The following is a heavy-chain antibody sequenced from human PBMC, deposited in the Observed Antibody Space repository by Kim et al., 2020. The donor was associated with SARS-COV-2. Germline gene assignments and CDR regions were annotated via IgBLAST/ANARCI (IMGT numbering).Heavy chain of an antibody. V-gene: IGHV1-58*02. CDR3: AALHGATTAYFDY. CDR2: IVVGSGNT. CDR1: GFTFTSSA. J-gene: IGHJ4*02. D-gene: IGHD1-26*01. Sequence: SVKVSCKASGFTFTSSAMQWVRQARGQRLEWIGWIVVGSGNTNYAQKFQERVTITRDMSTSTAYMELSSLRSEDTAVYYCAALHGATTAYFDYWGQGTLVTVSS.